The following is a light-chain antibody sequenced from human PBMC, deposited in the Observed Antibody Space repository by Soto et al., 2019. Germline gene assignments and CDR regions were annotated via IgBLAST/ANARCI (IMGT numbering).Light chain of an antibody. CDR3: QQYGSSPWT. V-gene: IGKV3-20*01. Sequence: EIVLTQSPGTLSLSPGERATLSCRASQSVRSSYLTWYQQKPGQAPRLLIYGASSRATGIPDRFSGSGSGTDXTLTIXRLEPEDFAVYYCQQYGSSPWTFGQGTKVEIK. CDR2: GAS. J-gene: IGKJ1*01. CDR1: QSVRSSY.